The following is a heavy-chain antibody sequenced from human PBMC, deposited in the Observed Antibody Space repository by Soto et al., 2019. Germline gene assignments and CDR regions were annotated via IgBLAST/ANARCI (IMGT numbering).Heavy chain of an antibody. CDR3: VKINYYDSSGLTKKDYYYYYYGMDV. D-gene: IGHD3-22*01. CDR1: GFTFSSYA. CDR2: ISSNGGST. V-gene: IGHV3-64D*06. J-gene: IGHJ6*02. Sequence: GGSLRLSCSASGFTFSSYAMHWVRQAPGKGLEYVSAISSNGGSTYYADSVKGRFTISRDNSKNTLYLQMSSLRAEDTTVYYCVKINYYDSSGLTKKDYYYYYYGMDVWGQGTTVTVSS.